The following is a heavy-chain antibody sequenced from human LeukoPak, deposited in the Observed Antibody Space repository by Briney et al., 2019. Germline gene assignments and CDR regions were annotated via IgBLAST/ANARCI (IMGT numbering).Heavy chain of an antibody. V-gene: IGHV3-7*01. D-gene: IGHD2-2*02. CDR2: IKQDGSEK. J-gene: IGHJ6*03. Sequence: AGGSLRLSCAASGFTFSSFWMSWVRQAPGKGLEWVANIKQDGSEKYYVHSVKGRFTISRDNAKSSLYLQMNSLRAEDTALYYCARRSNYCSSTTCYTSDYYYYYMDVWGKGTTVTVSS. CDR3: ARRSNYCSSTTCYTSDYYYYYMDV. CDR1: GFTFSSFW.